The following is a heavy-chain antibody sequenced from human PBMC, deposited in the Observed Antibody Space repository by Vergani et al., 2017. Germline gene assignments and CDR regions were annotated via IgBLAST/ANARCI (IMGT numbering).Heavy chain of an antibody. J-gene: IGHJ6*02. CDR2: IYSGGST. CDR1: GFTVSSNY. CDR3: ARERSPSYYDFWSGPGGGMDV. Sequence: EVQLVESGGGLVQPGGSLRLSCAASGFTVSSNYMSWVRQAPGKGLEWVSVIYSGGSTYYADSVKGRFTIARDNSKNTLYLQMNGLRAEDTAVYYCARERSPSYYDFWSGPGGGMDVWGQGP. D-gene: IGHD3-3*01. V-gene: IGHV3-66*01.